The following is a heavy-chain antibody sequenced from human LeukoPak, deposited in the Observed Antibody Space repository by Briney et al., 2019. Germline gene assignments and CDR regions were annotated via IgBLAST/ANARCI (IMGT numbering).Heavy chain of an antibody. J-gene: IGHJ4*02. D-gene: IGHD6-13*01. CDR3: ASLRSRSSWTTFYFDY. V-gene: IGHV4-39*01. CDR2: IYYSGST. Sequence: SETLSLTCTVSGGSISSSDNYWGWIRQPPGKGLEWIGTIYYSGSTYYNPSLKSRVTISVDTSKNQFSLKLSSMTAAHTAVYYCASLRSRSSWTTFYFDYWGQGTLVTVSS. CDR1: GGSISSSDNY.